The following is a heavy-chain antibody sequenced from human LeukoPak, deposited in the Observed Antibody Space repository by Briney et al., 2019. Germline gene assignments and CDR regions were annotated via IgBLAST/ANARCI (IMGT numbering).Heavy chain of an antibody. CDR3: ARDLGGYSYGSHFDY. V-gene: IGHV3-48*03. Sequence: QPGGSLRLSCAASGFTFSNYEMNWVRQAPGKGPEWVSYISSSGSTIYYADSVKGRFTISRDNAKNSLYLQMNSLRAEDTAVYYCARDLGGYSYGSHFDYWGQGTLVTVSS. J-gene: IGHJ4*02. CDR1: GFTFSNYE. D-gene: IGHD5-18*01. CDR2: ISSSGSTI.